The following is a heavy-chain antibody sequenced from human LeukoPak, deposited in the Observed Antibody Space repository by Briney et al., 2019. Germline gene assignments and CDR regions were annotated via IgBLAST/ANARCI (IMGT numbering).Heavy chain of an antibody. CDR1: GLTFSETW. CDR3: ARDGGVSGYDLLDY. D-gene: IGHD5-12*01. CDR2: IKEDGSEN. V-gene: IGHV3-7*01. Sequence: GGSLTLSCAASGLTFSETWMSWVRQAPGQWLEWVAAIKEDGSENDYVDSVKGRFTISRDNAKNSVFLQMNSLTVEDTAVYYCARDGGVSGYDLLDYWGQGTLVTVSS. J-gene: IGHJ4*02.